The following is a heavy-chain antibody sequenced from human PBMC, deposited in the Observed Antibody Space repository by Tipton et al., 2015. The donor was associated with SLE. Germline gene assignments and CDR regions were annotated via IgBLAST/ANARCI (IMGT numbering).Heavy chain of an antibody. CDR3: ARDRGGVPTPDAFDI. D-gene: IGHD3-10*01. Sequence: TLSLPCTVSGGSISSHYWSWIRQPPGKGLEWIGYIYYSGSTNYNPSLKSRVTISVDTSKNQFSLKLSSVTAADTAVYYCARDRGGVPTPDAFDIWGQGTMVTVSS. J-gene: IGHJ3*02. V-gene: IGHV4-59*11. CDR2: IYYSGST. CDR1: GGSISSHY.